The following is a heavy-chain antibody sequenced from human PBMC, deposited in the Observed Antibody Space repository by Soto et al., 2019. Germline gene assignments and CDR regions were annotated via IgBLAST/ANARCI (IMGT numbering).Heavy chain of an antibody. Sequence: HPGGSLRLSCLASGFTFSDYAMTWVRHVPGRGLEWVASLDGAGGSTYYADSVRGRFTISRDNSQNTLFLQMKRLTVDDTAIYYCTAPRDEYGSGVSRFTYGMDIWGQGTTVTVSS. J-gene: IGHJ6*02. CDR2: LDGAGGST. CDR1: GFTFSDYA. CDR3: TAPRDEYGSGVSRFTYGMDI. V-gene: IGHV3-23*01. D-gene: IGHD3-10*01.